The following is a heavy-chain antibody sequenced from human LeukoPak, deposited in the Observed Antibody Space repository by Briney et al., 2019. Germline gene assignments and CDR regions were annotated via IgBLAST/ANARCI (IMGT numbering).Heavy chain of an antibody. CDR1: GFIVDSNY. CDR3: ARDGRRRAFDY. J-gene: IGHJ4*02. CDR2: ISSSSSYI. V-gene: IGHV3-21*01. Sequence: GGSLRLSCAASGFIVDSNYMHWVRQAPGKGLEWVSSISSSSSYIYYADSVKGRFTISRDNAKNSLYLQMNSLRAEDMAVYYCARDGRRRAFDYWGQGTLVTVSS.